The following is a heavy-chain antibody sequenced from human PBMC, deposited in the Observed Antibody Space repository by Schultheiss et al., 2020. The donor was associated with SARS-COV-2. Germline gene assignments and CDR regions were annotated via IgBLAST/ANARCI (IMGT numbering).Heavy chain of an antibody. J-gene: IGHJ4*02. CDR3: AGAATYNLNV. CDR1: GGSISSYY. Sequence: SETLSLTCTVSGGSISSYYLSWIRQPPGKGLEWIGYIYYSGSTNYNPSLKSRVTISVDTSKNQFSLKLSSVTAADTAIYYCAGAATYNLNVWGQGTLVTVSS. V-gene: IGHV4-59*12. CDR2: IYYSGST. D-gene: IGHD1-1*01.